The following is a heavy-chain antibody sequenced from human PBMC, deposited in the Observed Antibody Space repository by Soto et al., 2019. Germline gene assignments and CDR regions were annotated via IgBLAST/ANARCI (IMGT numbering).Heavy chain of an antibody. CDR2: ISWDGGST. CDR1: GFTFDDYT. V-gene: IGHV3-43*01. D-gene: IGHD3-10*01. J-gene: IGHJ6*02. CDR3: AKDNLVYGSGSRHVLSGMDV. Sequence: PGGSLRLSCAASGFTFDDYTMHWVRQAPGKGLEWVSLISWDGGSTYYADSVKGRFTISRDNSKNSLYLQMNSLRTEDTALYYCAKDNLVYGSGSRHVLSGMDVWGQGTTVTVSS.